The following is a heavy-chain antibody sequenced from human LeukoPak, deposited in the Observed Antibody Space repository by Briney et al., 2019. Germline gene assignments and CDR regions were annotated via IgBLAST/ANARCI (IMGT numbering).Heavy chain of an antibody. CDR3: ARGYGDAFDI. Sequence: ASVKVSCKASGYTFTSNYIHWVRQAPGQGLEWMGGIIPIFGTANYAQKFQGRVTITADESTSTAYMELSSLRSEDTAVYYCARGYGDAFDIWGQGTMVTVSS. J-gene: IGHJ3*02. CDR1: GYTFTSNY. D-gene: IGHD3-16*01. CDR2: IIPIFGTA. V-gene: IGHV1-69*13.